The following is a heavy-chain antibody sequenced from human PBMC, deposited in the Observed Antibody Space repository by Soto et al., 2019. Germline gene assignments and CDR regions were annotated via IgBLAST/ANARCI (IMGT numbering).Heavy chain of an antibody. V-gene: IGHV4-59*01. D-gene: IGHD6-13*01. CDR1: GGSISIYY. CDR3: ARGGRGIAEDGSFDY. Sequence: PSETLSLTCTVSGGSISIYYWSLIRQPPGKGLEWIGYIYYSGSTNYNPSLKSRVTISVDTSKNQFSLKLSSVTAADTDVYYCARGGRGIAEDGSFDYWGQGTLVTVSS. J-gene: IGHJ4*02. CDR2: IYYSGST.